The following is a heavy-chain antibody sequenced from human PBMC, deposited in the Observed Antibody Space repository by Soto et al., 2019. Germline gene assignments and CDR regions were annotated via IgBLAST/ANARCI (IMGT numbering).Heavy chain of an antibody. CDR2: INHSGST. J-gene: IGHJ4*02. CDR1: GGSFSGYY. CDR3: ARGRRYYDFWSGYCPFDY. D-gene: IGHD3-3*01. Sequence: SETLSLTCAVYGGSFSGYYWSWIRQPPGKGLEWIGEINHSGSTNYNPSLKSRATISVDTSKNQFSLKLSSVTAADTAVYYCARGRRYYDFWSGYCPFDYWGQGTLVTVPQ. V-gene: IGHV4-34*01.